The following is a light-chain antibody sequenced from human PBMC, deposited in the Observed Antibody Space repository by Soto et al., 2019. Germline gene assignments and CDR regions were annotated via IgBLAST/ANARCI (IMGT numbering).Light chain of an antibody. Sequence: NYFDWFLQKPGKAPKLLIYAASSLQSGVPSRFSGSASGTEFILTISSLQPGDFSTYYCQQYNSYPWTFGQGTKVDI. CDR2: AAS. J-gene: IGKJ1*01. CDR3: QQYNSYPWT. CDR1: NY. V-gene: IGKV1-16*01.